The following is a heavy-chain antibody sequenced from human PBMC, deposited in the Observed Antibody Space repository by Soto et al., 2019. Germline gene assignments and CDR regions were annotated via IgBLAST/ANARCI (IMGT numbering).Heavy chain of an antibody. CDR2: INHSGST. J-gene: IGHJ6*02. CDR3: ARGVFDNRPSDYYGMDV. D-gene: IGHD3-22*01. CDR1: GGSFSGYY. Sequence: QVQLQQWGAGLLKPSETLSLTCAVYGGSFSGYYWSGIRKPPGMGLEWIGEINHSGSTNYNPSLKSRVTISVDTSKNQFSLKLSSVTAADTAVYYCARGVFDNRPSDYYGMDVWGQGTTVTVSS. V-gene: IGHV4-34*01.